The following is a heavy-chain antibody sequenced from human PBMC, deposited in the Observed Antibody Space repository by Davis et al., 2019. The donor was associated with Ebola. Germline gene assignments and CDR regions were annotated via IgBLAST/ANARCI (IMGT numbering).Heavy chain of an antibody. CDR3: ARGHRYGSGDN. CDR2: INHSGST. V-gene: IGHV4-34*01. Sequence: SETLSLTCAVSASSFSGYYWSWIRQPPGKGLEWIGEINHSGSTNYNPSLKSRVTISVDTSKNQFSLELSSVTAADTAVYYCARGHRYGSGDNWGQGTLV. D-gene: IGHD3-10*01. J-gene: IGHJ4*02. CDR1: ASSFSGYY.